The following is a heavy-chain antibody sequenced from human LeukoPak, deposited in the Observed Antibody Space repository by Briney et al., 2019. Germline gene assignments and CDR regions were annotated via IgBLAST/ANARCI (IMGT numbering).Heavy chain of an antibody. CDR1: GYSFTSYW. D-gene: IGHD2-8*01. CDR3: ARHVHCTNGVCFPAYGMDV. V-gene: IGHV5-51*01. Sequence: GESLKISCKGSGYSFTSYWIGWVRQMPGKGLEWMGIIYPGDSDTRYSPSFQGQVTISADKSISTAYLQWSSLKASDTAVYYCARHVHCTNGVCFPAYGMDVWGQGTTVTVSS. CDR2: IYPGDSDT. J-gene: IGHJ6*02.